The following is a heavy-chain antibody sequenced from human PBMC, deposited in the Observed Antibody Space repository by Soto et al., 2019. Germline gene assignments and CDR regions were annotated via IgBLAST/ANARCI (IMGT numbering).Heavy chain of an antibody. V-gene: IGHV1-2*04. CDR2: INPKSGGR. CDR1: GYSFTDYH. Sequence: QVQLVQSGAEVKKPGASVSVSCKASGYSFTDYHIHWVRQAPGQGLEWLGRINPKSGGRSTAQKFQGWVTMTRDRSISTVYMELTRLRSDDTAVYFCARGHSTDCSNGVCSFFYNHEMDVWGEGTTVSVSS. CDR3: ARGHSTDCSNGVCSFFYNHEMDV. J-gene: IGHJ6*04. D-gene: IGHD2-8*01.